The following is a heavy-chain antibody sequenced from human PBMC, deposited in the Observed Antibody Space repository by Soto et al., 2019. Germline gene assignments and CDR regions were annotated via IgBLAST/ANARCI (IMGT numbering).Heavy chain of an antibody. D-gene: IGHD2-21*02. CDR1: GGSFSGYY. Sequence: SETLSLTCAVYGGSFSGYYWSWIRQPPGKGLEWIGEINHSGSTNCNPSLKSRVTISVDTSKNQFSLKLSSVTAADTAVYYCARDLWGYCGTDCYPLDVWGQGTTVTVSS. CDR2: INHSGST. J-gene: IGHJ6*02. V-gene: IGHV4-34*01. CDR3: ARDLWGYCGTDCYPLDV.